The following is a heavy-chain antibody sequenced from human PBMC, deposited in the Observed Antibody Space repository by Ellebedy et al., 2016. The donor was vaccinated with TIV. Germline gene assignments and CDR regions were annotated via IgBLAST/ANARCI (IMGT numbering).Heavy chain of an antibody. CDR2: IKSKTDGGTT. Sequence: GESLKISCAASGFTFSNAWMNWVRQAPGKGLEWVGRIKSKTDGGTTDYAAPVKGRFTISRDDSKNTLYLQMNSLKTEDTAVYYCTTVRTDDYGDYVRPKPDYWGQGTLVTVSS. CDR3: TTVRTDDYGDYVRPKPDY. D-gene: IGHD4-17*01. CDR1: GFTFSNAW. V-gene: IGHV3-15*07. J-gene: IGHJ4*02.